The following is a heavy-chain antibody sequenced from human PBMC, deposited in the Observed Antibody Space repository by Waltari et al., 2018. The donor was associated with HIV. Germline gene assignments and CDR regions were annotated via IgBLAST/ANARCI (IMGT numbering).Heavy chain of an antibody. J-gene: IGHJ3*02. CDR1: GFTFSDYY. V-gene: IGHV3-11*05. CDR2: ISSSSSYT. D-gene: IGHD3-3*01. CDR3: ARDWGFGASGAFDI. Sequence: QVQLVESGGGLVKPGGSLRLSCAASGFTFSDYYMSWIRQAPGKGLEWVSYISSSSSYTNYADSVKGRFTISRDNAKNSLYLQMNSLRAEDTAVYYCARDWGFGASGAFDIWGQGTMVTVSS.